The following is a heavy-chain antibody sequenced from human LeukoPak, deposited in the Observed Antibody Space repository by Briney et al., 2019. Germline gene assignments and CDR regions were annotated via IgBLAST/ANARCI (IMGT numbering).Heavy chain of an antibody. V-gene: IGHV4-61*01. J-gene: IGHJ3*01. CDR2: IYYSGST. Sequence: PSETLSLTCTVSGGSVSSGSCHWRWIRQPPGKGLEWIGYIYYSGSTNYNPSLKSRATISVDTSKNQFSLKLSSVTAADTAVYYCARVPGGGTAANWGQGTMVPVSS. CDR3: ARVPGGGTAAN. CDR1: GGSVSSGSCH. D-gene: IGHD1-7*01.